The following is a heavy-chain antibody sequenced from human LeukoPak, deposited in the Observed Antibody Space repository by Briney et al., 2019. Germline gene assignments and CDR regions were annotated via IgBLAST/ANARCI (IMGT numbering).Heavy chain of an antibody. CDR2: INHSGST. J-gene: IGHJ4*02. D-gene: IGHD6-13*01. CDR1: GGSFSGYY. CDR3: ARDGSSSWFRIFDY. Sequence: SETLSLTCAVYGGSFSGYYWSWIRQPPGKGLEWIGEINHSGSTNYNPSLKSRVTISVGTSKNQFSLKLSSVTAADTAVYYCARDGSSSWFRIFDYWGQGTLVTVSS. V-gene: IGHV4-34*01.